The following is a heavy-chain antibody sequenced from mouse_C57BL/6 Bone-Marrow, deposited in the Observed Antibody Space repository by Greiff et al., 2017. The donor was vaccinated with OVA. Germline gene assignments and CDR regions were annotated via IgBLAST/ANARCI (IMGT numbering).Heavy chain of an antibody. CDR1: GYTFTSYW. CDR3: ATDY. Sequence: QVHVKQPGAELVRPGSSVKLSCKASGYTFTSYWMDWVKQRPGQGLEWIGNIYPFDSETHYNQKFKDKATLTVDKSSSTAYMQLSSLTSEDSAVYYCATDYWGQGTTLTVSS. CDR2: IYPFDSET. J-gene: IGHJ2*01. V-gene: IGHV1-61*01.